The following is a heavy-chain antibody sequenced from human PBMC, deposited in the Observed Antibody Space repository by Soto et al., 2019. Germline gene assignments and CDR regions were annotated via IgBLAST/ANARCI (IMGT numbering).Heavy chain of an antibody. D-gene: IGHD3-10*01. Sequence: QVQLVQSGAEVKKPGSSVKVSCKASGGTFSSYAISWVRQAPGQGLEWMGGIIPIFGTANYAQKFQGRVTITADESTSTAYMELSSLRSEDTAVYYCARARYGSGSYYRRPSYYYYGMDVWGQGTTVTVSS. V-gene: IGHV1-69*01. CDR2: IIPIFGTA. CDR1: GGTFSSYA. J-gene: IGHJ6*02. CDR3: ARARYGSGSYYRRPSYYYYGMDV.